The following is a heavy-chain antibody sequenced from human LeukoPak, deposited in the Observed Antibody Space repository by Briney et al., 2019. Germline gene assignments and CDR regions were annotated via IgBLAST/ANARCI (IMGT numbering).Heavy chain of an antibody. V-gene: IGHV4-34*01. CDR3: ARFPTYYYDSSGYYGSN. CDR2: INHSGST. CDR1: GGSFSGYY. D-gene: IGHD3-22*01. J-gene: IGHJ4*02. Sequence: ASETLSLTCAVYGGSFSGYYWSWIRQPPGKGLEWIGEINHSGSTNYNPSLKSRVTISVDTSKNQFSLKLSSVTAADTAVYYCARFPTYYYDSSGYYGSNWGQGTLVTVSS.